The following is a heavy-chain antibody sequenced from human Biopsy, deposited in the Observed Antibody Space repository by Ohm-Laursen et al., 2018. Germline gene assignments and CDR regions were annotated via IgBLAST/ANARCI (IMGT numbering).Heavy chain of an antibody. D-gene: IGHD4-23*01. J-gene: IGHJ3*02. CDR3: AKWAGHDYGRNPANDPFDM. CDR1: GFIFSSAW. Sequence: SLRLSCSASGFIFSSAWMHWVRQAPGKGLVWVSCISSDGSTTYADSVKGRFTISRDNAKNTAYLQMNSLRADDTALYYCAKWAGHDYGRNPANDPFDMWGQGTVVTVSS. CDR2: ISSDGST. V-gene: IGHV3-74*01.